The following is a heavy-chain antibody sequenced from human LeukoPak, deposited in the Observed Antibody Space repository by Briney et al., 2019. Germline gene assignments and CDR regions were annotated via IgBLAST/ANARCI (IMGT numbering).Heavy chain of an antibody. Sequence: SETLSLTCAVYGGSFSSYYWSWIRQPPGKGLEWIGEINHSGSTNYNPSLKSRVTISVDTSKNQFSLKLSSVTAADTAVYYCAREIAAAGLNYWGQGTLVTVSS. CDR2: INHSGST. CDR1: GGSFSSYY. J-gene: IGHJ4*02. CDR3: AREIAAAGLNY. V-gene: IGHV4-34*01. D-gene: IGHD6-13*01.